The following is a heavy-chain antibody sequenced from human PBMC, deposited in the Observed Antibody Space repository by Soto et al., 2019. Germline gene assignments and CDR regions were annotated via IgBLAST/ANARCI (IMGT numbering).Heavy chain of an antibody. CDR1: GGTFSSYT. J-gene: IGHJ4*02. CDR3: ARETSITIFGVVITDYFDY. CDR2: IIPILGIA. Sequence: GASVKVSCKASGGTFSSYTISWVRQAPGQGLGWMGRIIPILGIANYAQKFQGRVTITADKSTSTAYMELSSLRSEDTAVYYCARETSITIFGVVITDYFDYWGQGTLVTVSS. V-gene: IGHV1-69*04. D-gene: IGHD3-3*01.